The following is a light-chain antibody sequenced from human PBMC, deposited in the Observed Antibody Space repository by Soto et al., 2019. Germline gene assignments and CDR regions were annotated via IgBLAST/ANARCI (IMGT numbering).Light chain of an antibody. CDR1: SSDVGAYDF. CDR2: EVR. V-gene: IGLV2-14*03. Sequence: QSVLTQPASVSGSPGQSITISCTGTSSDVGAYDFVSWYQQHPDKAPKLMIYEVRNRPSGVSNRFSGSKSVSTATLTISGLQSEEEADYYCRSYTTSSTRVFGTGTKVTVL. J-gene: IGLJ1*01. CDR3: RSYTTSSTRV.